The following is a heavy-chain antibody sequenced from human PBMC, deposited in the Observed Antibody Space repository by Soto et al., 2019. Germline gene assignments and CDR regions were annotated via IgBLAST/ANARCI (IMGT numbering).Heavy chain of an antibody. V-gene: IGHV2-70*01. CDR3: ARMAKNYYDSSGYHPAPYYYYYGMDV. D-gene: IGHD3-22*01. Sequence: SGPTLVNPTQTLTLTCTFSGFSLSTSGMCVSWIRQPPGKALEWLALIDWDDDKYYSTSLKTRLTISKDTSKNQVVLTMTNMDPVDTATYHCARMAKNYYDSSGYHPAPYYYYYGMDVWGQGTTVTVSS. CDR2: IDWDDDK. CDR1: GFSLSTSGMC. J-gene: IGHJ6*02.